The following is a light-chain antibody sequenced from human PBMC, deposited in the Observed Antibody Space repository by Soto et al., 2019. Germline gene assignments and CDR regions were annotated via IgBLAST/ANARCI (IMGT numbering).Light chain of an antibody. CDR3: QQYGSSSSWT. CDR2: GAS. Sequence: ELELTQSPATLNLSPGDIATLSHGASQSDSSTYLAWYQHKPGQAPRLLIYGASSRATGIPDRFSGSGSGTDFTLTINRLEPDDLAVYYCQQYGSSSSWTFGQGTKVDIK. J-gene: IGKJ1*01. CDR1: QSDSSTY. V-gene: IGKV3-20*01.